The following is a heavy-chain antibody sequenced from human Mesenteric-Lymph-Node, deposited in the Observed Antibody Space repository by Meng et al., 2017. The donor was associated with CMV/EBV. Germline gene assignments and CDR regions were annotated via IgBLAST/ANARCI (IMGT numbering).Heavy chain of an antibody. J-gene: IGHJ4*02. D-gene: IGHD6-13*01. V-gene: IGHV3-23*01. CDR2: ISGRGGDT. CDR1: GFTFSDYS. CDR3: AKEMSTAAAGTVGFDY. Sequence: GESLKISCIVFGFTFSDYSMNWVRQAPGKGLEWVSSISGRGGDTYYEDSVKGRVTISRDNSENTLYLQMNSLRAEDTAVYHCAKEMSTAAAGTVGFDYWGQGTLVTVSS.